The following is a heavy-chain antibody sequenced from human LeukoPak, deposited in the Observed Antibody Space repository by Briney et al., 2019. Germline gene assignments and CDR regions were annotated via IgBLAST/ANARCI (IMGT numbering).Heavy chain of an antibody. V-gene: IGHV3-23*01. J-gene: IGHJ5*02. Sequence: GGSLRLSCAASGFTFSDYTMNWVRQPPGKGLEWVSAISGSGGSTYYADSVKGRFTISRDNSKNTLYLQMNSLRAEDTAVYYCAKDWFHRWFDPWGQGTLVTVSS. D-gene: IGHD3-10*01. CDR3: AKDWFHRWFDP. CDR1: GFTFSDYT. CDR2: ISGSGGST.